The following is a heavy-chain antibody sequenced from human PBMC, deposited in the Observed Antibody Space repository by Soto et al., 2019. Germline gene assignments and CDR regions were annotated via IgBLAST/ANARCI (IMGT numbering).Heavy chain of an antibody. V-gene: IGHV3-48*03. Sequence: GSLGLCCAVSGFAFSKYQKNSVRESAGKGLEWVSYISLSGSTIYYADSVKGRFTISRDDAKDSLYLEMDSLRADDTAVYYCARESFSASPNFFDYWGQGTLVTVSS. D-gene: IGHD1-26*01. J-gene: IGHJ4*02. CDR2: ISLSGSTI. CDR3: ARESFSASPNFFDY. CDR1: GFAFSKYQ.